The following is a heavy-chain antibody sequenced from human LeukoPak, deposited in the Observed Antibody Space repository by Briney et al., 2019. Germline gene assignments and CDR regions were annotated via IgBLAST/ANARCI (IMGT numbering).Heavy chain of an antibody. D-gene: IGHD3-3*01. CDR2: INPNSGGT. V-gene: IGHV1-2*02. CDR1: GYTFTGYY. CDR3: ARMTPSTYYDFWSDADY. J-gene: IGHJ4*02. Sequence: GASVKVSCKASGYTFTGYYMHWVRQAPGQGLEWMGWINPNSGGTNYAQKFQGRVTMTRDTSISTAYMELSRLRSDDTAVYYCARMTPSTYYDFWSDADYWGQGTLVTVSS.